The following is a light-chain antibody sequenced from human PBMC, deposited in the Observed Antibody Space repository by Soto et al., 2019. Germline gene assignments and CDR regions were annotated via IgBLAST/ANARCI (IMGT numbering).Light chain of an antibody. Sequence: QSALTQPPSASGSPGQSVTISCTGTSSDVGGYNYVSWYQQHPGKAPKLMIYEVSERPSGVPDRFSGSKSSNTASRTVSGLQAEDEADYYCSSYAGSNNFVFGTGTKLTVL. CDR1: SSDVGGYNY. CDR3: SSYAGSNNFV. CDR2: EVS. V-gene: IGLV2-8*01. J-gene: IGLJ1*01.